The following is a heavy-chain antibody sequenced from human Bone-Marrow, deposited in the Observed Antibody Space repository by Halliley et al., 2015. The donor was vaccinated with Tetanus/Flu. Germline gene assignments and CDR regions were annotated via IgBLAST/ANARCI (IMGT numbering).Heavy chain of an antibody. V-gene: IGHV4-30-4*01. D-gene: IGHD6-6*01. CDR2: IHSRGPP. Sequence: WIGYIHSRGPPSFPPSLKSRLAISLAMSKNHFSLKLSSVTAADTAVYYCARASDYASSSRAFYWGQGTLVTVSS. CDR3: ARASDYASSSRAFY. J-gene: IGHJ4*02.